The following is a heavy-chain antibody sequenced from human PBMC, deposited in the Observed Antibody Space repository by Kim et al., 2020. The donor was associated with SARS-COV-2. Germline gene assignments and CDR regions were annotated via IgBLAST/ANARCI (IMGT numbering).Heavy chain of an antibody. V-gene: IGHV1-2*06. J-gene: IGHJ5*01. Sequence: ASVKVSCKASGYTFTGYYMHWVRQAPGQGLEWMGRINPNSGGTNYAQKFQGRVTMTRDTSISTAYMELSRLRSDDTAVYYCARDENWGTTYDSWGQGTLVTVSS. D-gene: IGHD7-27*01. CDR2: INPNSGGT. CDR1: GYTFTGYY. CDR3: ARDENWGTTYDS.